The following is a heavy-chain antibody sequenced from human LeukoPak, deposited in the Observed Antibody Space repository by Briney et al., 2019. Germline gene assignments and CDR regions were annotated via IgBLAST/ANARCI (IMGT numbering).Heavy chain of an antibody. J-gene: IGHJ4*02. CDR1: GFTFDDYT. V-gene: IGHV3-43*01. CDR2: ISWNGGRT. Sequence: GGSLRPSCAASGFTFDDYTMHWVRQVPGKGLEWVSLISWNGGRTYYADSVKGRFTISRDNSKNSLYLQMNSLRTEDTALYYCAKASPALAYFDYWGQGTLVTVSS. D-gene: IGHD2-2*01. CDR3: AKASPALAYFDY.